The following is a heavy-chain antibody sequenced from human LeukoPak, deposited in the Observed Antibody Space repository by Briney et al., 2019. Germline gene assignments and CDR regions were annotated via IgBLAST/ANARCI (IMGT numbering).Heavy chain of an antibody. J-gene: IGHJ6*03. V-gene: IGHV4-34*01. CDR1: GGSFSGYY. CDR3: ARGRRDSANYYGSGRYMDV. D-gene: IGHD3-10*01. CDR2: INHSGST. Sequence: PSETLSLTCAVYGGSFSGYYWSWIRQPPGKGLEWIGEINHSGSTNYNPSLKSRVTISVDTSKNQFSLKLSSVTAADTAVYYCARGRRDSANYYGSGRYMDVWGKGTTVTVSS.